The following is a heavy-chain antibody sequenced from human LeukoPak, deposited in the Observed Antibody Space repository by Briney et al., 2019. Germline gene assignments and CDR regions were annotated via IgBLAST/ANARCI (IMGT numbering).Heavy chain of an antibody. CDR1: GGTFSSYA. CDR2: ISAYNGNT. CDR3: ARDRELYGLDY. D-gene: IGHD3-10*01. J-gene: IGHJ4*02. V-gene: IGHV1-18*01. Sequence: ASVKVSCKASGGTFSSYAISWVRQAPGQGLEWMGWISAYNGNTNYAQKLQGRVTMTTDTSTSTAYMELRSLRSDDTAVYYCARDRELYGLDYWGQGTLVTVSS.